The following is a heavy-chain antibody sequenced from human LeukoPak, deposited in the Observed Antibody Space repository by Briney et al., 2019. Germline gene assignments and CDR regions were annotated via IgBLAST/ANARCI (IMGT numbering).Heavy chain of an antibody. CDR2: ISYDGSNK. J-gene: IGHJ4*02. V-gene: IGHV3-30*18. CDR1: GFTFSSYG. D-gene: IGHD3-16*01. CDR3: AKDLGGSPWY. Sequence: GRSLRLSCAASGFTFSSYGMHWVRQAPGKGLEWVAVISYDGSNKYYADSVKGRFTISRDNSKNTLYLQMNSLRAEDTAVYYCAKDLGGSPWYWGQGTLVTVSS.